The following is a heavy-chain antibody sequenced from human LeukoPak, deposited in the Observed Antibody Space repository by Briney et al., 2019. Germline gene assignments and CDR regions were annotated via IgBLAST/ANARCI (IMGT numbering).Heavy chain of an antibody. J-gene: IGHJ4*02. V-gene: IGHV3-23*01. CDR2: ISVGGTGT. D-gene: IGHD6-13*01. Sequence: GGSLRLSCAASGFTFSSYAMSWVRQAPGKGLEWVSSISVGGTGTYYTDSVKGRFTISRDNSKNTLYLQMNSLRVEDTAVYYCAKDPSSSWPYYFDSWGQGTLVTVSS. CDR3: AKDPSSSWPYYFDS. CDR1: GFTFSSYA.